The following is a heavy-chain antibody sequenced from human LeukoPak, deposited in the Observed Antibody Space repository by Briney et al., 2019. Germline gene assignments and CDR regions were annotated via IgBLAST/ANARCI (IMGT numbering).Heavy chain of an antibody. CDR2: ISDIGIGT. V-gene: IGHV3-23*01. J-gene: IGHJ3*02. CDR3: AKRGGGTMFAFDI. D-gene: IGHD3-10*02. Sequence: GGSLRLSCAASGFIFSNYVMGWVRQAPGKGLELVSSISDIGIGTYYADSVKGRFTIFGDNSKNILYLQMNSLRAEDTAIYYCAKRGGGTMFAFDIWGQGTMVTVSS. CDR1: GFIFSNYV.